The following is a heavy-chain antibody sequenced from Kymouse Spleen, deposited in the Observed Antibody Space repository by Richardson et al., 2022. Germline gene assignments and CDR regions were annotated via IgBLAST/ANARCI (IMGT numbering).Heavy chain of an antibody. CDR2: IYPGDSDT. J-gene: IGHJ5*02. CDR1: GYSFTSYW. Sequence: EVQLVQSGAEVKKPGESLKISCKGSGYSFTSYWIGWVRQMPGKGLEWMGIIYPGDSDTRYSPSFQGQVTISADKSISTAYLQWSSLKASDTAMYYCARHSYDILTGYLNWFDPWGQGTLVTVSS. CDR3: ARHSYDILTGYLNWFDP. D-gene: IGHD3-9*01. V-gene: IGHV5-51*01.